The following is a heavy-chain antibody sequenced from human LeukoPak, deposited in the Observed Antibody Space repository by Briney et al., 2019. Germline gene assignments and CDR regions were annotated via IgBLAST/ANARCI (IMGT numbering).Heavy chain of an antibody. D-gene: IGHD1-26*01. J-gene: IGHJ3*02. V-gene: IGHV3-15*01. CDR1: GFTFSNAW. CDR3: TRGSYYVAFDI. Sequence: GGSLRLSCAASGFTFSNAWMSWVRQAPGKGLEWVGRIKSKTDGGTTGYAAPVKGRFTISRDDSKNTLYLQMNSLKTEDTAVYYCTRGSYYVAFDIWGQGTMVTVSS. CDR2: IKSKTDGGTT.